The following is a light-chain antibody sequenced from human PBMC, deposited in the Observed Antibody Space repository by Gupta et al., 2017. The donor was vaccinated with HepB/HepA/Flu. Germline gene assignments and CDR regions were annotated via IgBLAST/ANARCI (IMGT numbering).Light chain of an antibody. CDR3: QQRNIWPLT. CDR2: EAS. Sequence: EIVLTQSPATLSLSPGESATLSCRASQSVSRYLAWYQQKPGQAPRLLIYEASNRAAGIPGRFSGSGSGTDFTLTISSLEPEDFAVYYCQQRNIWPLTFGGGTKLEIQ. CDR1: QSVSRY. V-gene: IGKV3-11*01. J-gene: IGKJ4*01.